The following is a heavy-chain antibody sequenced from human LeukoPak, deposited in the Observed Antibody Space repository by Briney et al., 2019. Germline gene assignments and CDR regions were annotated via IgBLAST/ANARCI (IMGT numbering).Heavy chain of an antibody. V-gene: IGHV3-30*04. D-gene: IGHD5-18*01. J-gene: IGHJ4*02. CDR1: GFTFSSYA. CDR3: ARDRGYSYGPFDY. Sequence: GRSLRLSCAASGFTFSSYAMHWVRRAPGKGLEWVAVISYDGSNKYYADSVKGRFTISRDNSKNTLYLQMNSLRAEDTAVYYCARDRGYSYGPFDYWGQGTLVTVSS. CDR2: ISYDGSNK.